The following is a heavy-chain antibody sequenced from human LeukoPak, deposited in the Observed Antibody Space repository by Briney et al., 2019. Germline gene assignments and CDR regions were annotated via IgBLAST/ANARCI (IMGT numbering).Heavy chain of an antibody. J-gene: IGHJ4*02. V-gene: IGHV3-30-3*01. CDR3: ARGLRYYDSSGYLNY. Sequence: GGSLRLSCAASGFTFSDYYMSWIRQAPGKGLEWMAVISYDGDNKYYADSVKGRFTISRDNFKNTLYLQMNSLRAEDTAVYHCARGLRYYDSSGYLNYWGQGTLVTVSS. CDR2: ISYDGDNK. D-gene: IGHD3-22*01. CDR1: GFTFSDYY.